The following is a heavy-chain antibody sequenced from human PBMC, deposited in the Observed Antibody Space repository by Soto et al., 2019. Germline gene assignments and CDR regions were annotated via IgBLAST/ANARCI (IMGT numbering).Heavy chain of an antibody. V-gene: IGHV1-69*12. CDR1: GGTFRTSA. J-gene: IGHJ6*01. D-gene: IGHD3-3*02. CDR2: IMPVFPTP. Sequence: QVQLVQSGAEVKKPGSSVKVSCKTSGGTFRTSAISWVRQAYGQGLEWMGGIMPVFPTPDYAQKFQGRVTITADESTSSAYMELSSLRSEDTAVYYCARDKDRQQLGGNYYYIMDVWGQGTTVTVSS. CDR3: ARDKDRQQLGGNYYYIMDV.